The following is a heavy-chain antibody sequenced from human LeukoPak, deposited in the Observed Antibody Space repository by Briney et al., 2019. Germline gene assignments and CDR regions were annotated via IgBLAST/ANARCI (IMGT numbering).Heavy chain of an antibody. Sequence: PSETLSLTCAVYGGSFSGYYWSWIRQPPGKGLEWIGEIGHSGSTNYTPSLKSRFTLSVEKSKNQFSLKLSCVTAADTAVYYCARVILGMDRGVIASWEVDYWGQGTLVTVSS. CDR1: GGSFSGYY. V-gene: IGHV4-34*01. J-gene: IGHJ4*02. CDR3: ARVILGMDRGVIASWEVDY. D-gene: IGHD3-10*01. CDR2: IGHSGST.